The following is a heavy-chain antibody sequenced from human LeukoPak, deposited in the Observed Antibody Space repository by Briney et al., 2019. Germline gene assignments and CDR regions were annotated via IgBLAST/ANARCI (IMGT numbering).Heavy chain of an antibody. Sequence: GGSLRVSCAASGFTVSSKYMSWVRQAQGKGLEWVSVIYSGGSAYYADSVKGRFTISRDNSKTTLYLQMNSLRPEDTAVYYCARGSSGSYYGFDCWGQGTLVTVSS. J-gene: IGHJ4*02. CDR3: ARGSSGSYYGFDC. CDR2: IYSGGSA. D-gene: IGHD1-26*01. V-gene: IGHV3-66*02. CDR1: GFTVSSKY.